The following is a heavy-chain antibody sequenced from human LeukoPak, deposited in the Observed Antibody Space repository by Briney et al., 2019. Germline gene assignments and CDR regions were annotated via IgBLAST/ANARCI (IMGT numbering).Heavy chain of an antibody. J-gene: IGHJ4*02. Sequence: GGSLRLSCAASGFTFSRYWMNWVRQAPGKGLEWVANIKQDGGEKHYVDSVKGRFTISRDNAKNSLYLQMNSLRAEDTAVYYCARAAYDFWSGYPDHWGQGSLVTVSS. D-gene: IGHD3-3*01. V-gene: IGHV3-7*04. CDR1: GFTFSRYW. CDR2: IKQDGGEK. CDR3: ARAAYDFWSGYPDH.